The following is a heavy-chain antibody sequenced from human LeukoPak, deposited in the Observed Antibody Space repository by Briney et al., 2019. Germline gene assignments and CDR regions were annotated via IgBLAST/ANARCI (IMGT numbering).Heavy chain of an antibody. CDR3: ARVWDSYGYRFIPYYYYMDV. CDR1: GGTFSSYA. D-gene: IGHD5-18*01. Sequence: ASVKVSCKASGGTFSSYAISWVRQAPGQGLEWMGGIIPIFGTANYAQKFQGRVTITADKSTSTAYMELSSLRSEDTAVYYCARVWDSYGYRFIPYYYYMDVWGKGTTVTVSS. CDR2: IIPIFGTA. V-gene: IGHV1-69*06. J-gene: IGHJ6*03.